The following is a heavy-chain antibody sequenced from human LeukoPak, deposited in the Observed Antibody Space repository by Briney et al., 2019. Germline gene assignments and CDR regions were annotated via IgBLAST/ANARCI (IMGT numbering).Heavy chain of an antibody. Sequence: GGSLRLSCSASRFPFSWYAMHWVRQAPGKGLEWVAFVSIDGSQEYYADSVKGRFTISRDNSKDTLDLQMTSLRGDDAAVYYCVRDSGYDRYYFDLWGQGTLVIVSS. CDR3: VRDSGYDRYYFDL. D-gene: IGHD5-12*01. CDR2: VSIDGSQE. V-gene: IGHV3-30-3*01. CDR1: RFPFSWYA. J-gene: IGHJ4*02.